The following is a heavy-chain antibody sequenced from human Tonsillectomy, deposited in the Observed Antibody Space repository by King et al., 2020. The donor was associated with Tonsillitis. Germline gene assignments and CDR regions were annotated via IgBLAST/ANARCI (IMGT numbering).Heavy chain of an antibody. CDR3: ARGSYYGSGTYYGLSGFES. J-gene: IGHJ4*02. D-gene: IGHD3-10*01. Sequence: QLVQSGAEVKKPGSSVKVSCKVSGGTFSTYSISWVRQVPGQGLEWMGGIIPLFGTANYALTYLGRVTITADESTTTAYMELSSLGSEDTAVYYCARGSYYGSGTYYGLSGFESWGQGTLVTVSS. CDR1: GGTFSTYS. CDR2: IIPLFGTA. V-gene: IGHV1-69*01.